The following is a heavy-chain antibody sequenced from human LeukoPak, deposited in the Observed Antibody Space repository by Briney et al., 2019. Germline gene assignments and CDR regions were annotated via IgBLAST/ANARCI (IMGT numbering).Heavy chain of an antibody. J-gene: IGHJ4*02. CDR1: GFTFSSYS. Sequence: GGSLRLSCAASGFTFSSYSMNWVRQAPGKGLEWVSSISSSSSYIYYADSVKGRFTISRDNAKNSLYPQMNSLRAEDTAVYYCAKTSDYDILTGYPYYFDYWGQGTLVTVSS. CDR3: AKTSDYDILTGYPYYFDY. V-gene: IGHV3-21*04. D-gene: IGHD3-9*01. CDR2: ISSSSSYI.